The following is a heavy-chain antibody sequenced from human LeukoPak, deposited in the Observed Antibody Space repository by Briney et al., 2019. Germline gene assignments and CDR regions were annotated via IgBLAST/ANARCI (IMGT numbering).Heavy chain of an antibody. CDR3: ARSPGYNSSDY. CDR1: GYSISSGYY. V-gene: IGHV4-38-2*02. J-gene: IGHJ4*02. D-gene: IGHD2-2*01. Sequence: MTSETLSLTCTVSGYSISSGYYWGWIRQPPGKGLEWIGSIYHSGSTYYNPSLKSRVTISVDTSKNQFSLKLSSVTAADTAVYYCARSPGYNSSDYWGQGTLVTVSS. CDR2: IYHSGST.